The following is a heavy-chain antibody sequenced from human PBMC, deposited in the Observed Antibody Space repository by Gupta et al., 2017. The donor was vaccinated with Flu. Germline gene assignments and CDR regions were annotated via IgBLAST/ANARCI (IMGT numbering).Heavy chain of an antibody. CDR1: GYTFTRHY. Sequence: QVQLVQSGAEVKKPGASVKVSCKASGYTFTRHYMHWVRQAPGQGLEWMGIINPSGGSTSYAQKFQGRVTMTRDTSTSTVYMELSSLRSEDTAVYYCARVELDEWLRLGAGAFDIWGQGTMVTVSS. CDR2: INPSGGST. V-gene: IGHV1-46*01. D-gene: IGHD5-12*01. CDR3: ARVELDEWLRLGAGAFDI. J-gene: IGHJ3*02.